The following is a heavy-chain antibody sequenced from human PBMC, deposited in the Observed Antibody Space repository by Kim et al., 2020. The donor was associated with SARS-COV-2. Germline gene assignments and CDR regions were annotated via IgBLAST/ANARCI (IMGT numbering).Heavy chain of an antibody. CDR2: INAGNGNT. V-gene: IGHV1-3*01. CDR3: SFDYGDFWFDP. J-gene: IGHJ5*02. Sequence: ASVKVSCKASGYTFTSYAMHWVRQAPGQRLEWMGWINAGNGNTKYSQKFQGRVTITRDTSASTAYMELSSLRSEDTAVYYCSFDYGDFWFDPWGQGTLVTVSS. CDR1: GYTFTSYA. D-gene: IGHD4-17*01.